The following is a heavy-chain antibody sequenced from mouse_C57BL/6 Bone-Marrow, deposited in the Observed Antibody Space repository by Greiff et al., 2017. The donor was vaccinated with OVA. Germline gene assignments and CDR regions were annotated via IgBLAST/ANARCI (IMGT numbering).Heavy chain of an antibody. CDR3: ARGYGRRRAAMDY. Sequence: VQRVESGAELVRPGASVKLSCKASGYTFTDYYINWVKQRPGQGLEWIARIYPGSGNTYYNEKFKGKATLTAEKSSSTAYMQLSSLTSEDSAVYFGARGYGRRRAAMDYWGQGTSVTVSS. J-gene: IGHJ4*01. CDR1: GYTFTDYY. CDR2: IYPGSGNT. D-gene: IGHD2-10*02. V-gene: IGHV1-76*01.